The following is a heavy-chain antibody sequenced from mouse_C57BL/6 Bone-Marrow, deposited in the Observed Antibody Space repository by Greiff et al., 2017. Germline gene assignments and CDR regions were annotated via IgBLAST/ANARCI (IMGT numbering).Heavy chain of an antibody. D-gene: IGHD1-1*01. Sequence: VQLQQSGPELVKPGASVKISCKASGYTFTDYYMNWVKQSHGKSLELIGDINPNNGGTSYNQKFKGKAKLTVAKYSSTAYMELRSLTSEDSAGYYCARGGYYYGSSWYFDVLGTGTTVTVSS. CDR2: INPNNGGT. V-gene: IGHV1-26*01. CDR1: GYTFTDYY. J-gene: IGHJ1*03. CDR3: ARGGYYYGSSWYFDV.